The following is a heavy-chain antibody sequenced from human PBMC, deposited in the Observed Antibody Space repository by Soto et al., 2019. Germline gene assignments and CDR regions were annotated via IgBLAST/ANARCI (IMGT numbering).Heavy chain of an antibody. V-gene: IGHV3-33*01. Sequence: GGSLRLSCAASGFTFSSYGMHWVRQAPGKGLEWVAVIWYDGSNKYYADSVKGRFTISRDNSKNTLYLQMNSLRAEDTAVYYCARDSGALAAAGTPPEYYFDYWGQGTLVTVSS. CDR2: IWYDGSNK. J-gene: IGHJ4*02. D-gene: IGHD6-13*01. CDR1: GFTFSSYG. CDR3: ARDSGALAAAGTPPEYYFDY.